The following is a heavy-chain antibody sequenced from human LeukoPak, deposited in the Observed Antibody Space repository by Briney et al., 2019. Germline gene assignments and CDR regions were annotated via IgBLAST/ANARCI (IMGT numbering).Heavy chain of an antibody. Sequence: ASVKVSCKASGYTFTSYAMHWVRQAPGQRLEWMGWINAGNGNTKYSQEFQGRVTITRDTSASTAYMELSSLRSEDTAVYYCARRRWFGVTRGNYFDYWGQGTLVTVSS. D-gene: IGHD3-10*01. J-gene: IGHJ4*02. V-gene: IGHV1-3*03. CDR3: ARRRWFGVTRGNYFDY. CDR1: GYTFTSYA. CDR2: INAGNGNT.